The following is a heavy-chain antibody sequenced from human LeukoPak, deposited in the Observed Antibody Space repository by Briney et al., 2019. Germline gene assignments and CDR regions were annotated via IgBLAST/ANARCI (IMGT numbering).Heavy chain of an antibody. CDR3: AREKLKRRPPLGYYGRDV. Sequence: VSVKVSCKASGYTFTSYAMHWVRQAPGQRLEWMGWINAGNGNTKYSQKFQGRVTITRDTSASTAYMELSSLRSEDTAVYYCAREKLKRRPPLGYYGRDVGGQGTPVTVSS. CDR2: INAGNGNT. D-gene: IGHD1-1*01. J-gene: IGHJ6*02. CDR1: GYTFTSYA. V-gene: IGHV1-3*01.